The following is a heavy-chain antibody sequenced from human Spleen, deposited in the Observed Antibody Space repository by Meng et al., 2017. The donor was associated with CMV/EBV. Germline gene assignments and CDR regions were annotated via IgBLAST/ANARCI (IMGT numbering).Heavy chain of an antibody. D-gene: IGHD1-26*01. CDR1: EYTFTSYY. CDR2: INPNSGGT. CDR3: ARDPEAYSGSPYYFDY. Sequence: QVRLVQSGAEVKKPGASVKVSCKESEYTFTSYYMHWVRQAPGQGLEWRGWINPNSGGTNYAQKFQGRVTMTRDTSISTAYMELSRLRSDDTAVYYCARDPEAYSGSPYYFDYWGQGTLVTASS. V-gene: IGHV1-2*02. J-gene: IGHJ4*02.